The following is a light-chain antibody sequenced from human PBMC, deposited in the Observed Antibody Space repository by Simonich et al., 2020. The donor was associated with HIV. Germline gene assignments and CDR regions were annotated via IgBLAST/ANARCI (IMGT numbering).Light chain of an antibody. V-gene: IGKV1-33*01. CDR1: QGISNY. CDR3: QQYDNLPLT. Sequence: DIQITQYPSAMSASVGDRVTITFRASQGISNYLKWSQQKPGKAPKLLIYDASNLETGVPSRFSGSGSGTDFTFTISSLQPEDIATYYCQQYDNLPLTFGGGTKVEIK. CDR2: DAS. J-gene: IGKJ4*01.